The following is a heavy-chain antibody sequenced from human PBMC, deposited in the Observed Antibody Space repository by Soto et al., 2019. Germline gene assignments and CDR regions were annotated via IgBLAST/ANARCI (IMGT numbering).Heavy chain of an antibody. V-gene: IGHV4-34*01. D-gene: IGHD3-10*01. CDR1: GGSFSGYY. Sequence: SETLSLTCAVYGGSFSGYYWSWIRQPPGKGLEWIGEINHSGSTNYNPSLKSRVTISVDTSKNRFSLKLSSVTAADTAVYYCATPVFRPITMVRGVIITSGMDVWGQGTTVTVSS. CDR2: INHSGST. J-gene: IGHJ6*02. CDR3: ATPVFRPITMVRGVIITSGMDV.